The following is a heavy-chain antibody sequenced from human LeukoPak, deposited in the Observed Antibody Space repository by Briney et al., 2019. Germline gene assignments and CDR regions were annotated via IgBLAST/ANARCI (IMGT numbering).Heavy chain of an antibody. V-gene: IGHV4-39*07. Sequence: SETLSLTCTISGGSISSSTYYWGWIRQPPGKGLEWIGSMYYSGSTYYNPSLKSRVTISVDVSKNQFSLKLTSVTAADTAVYYCARGQIRGVGLFDYWGHGILVTVSS. CDR1: GGSISSSTYY. CDR3: ARGQIRGVGLFDY. CDR2: MYYSGST. D-gene: IGHD3-3*01. J-gene: IGHJ4*01.